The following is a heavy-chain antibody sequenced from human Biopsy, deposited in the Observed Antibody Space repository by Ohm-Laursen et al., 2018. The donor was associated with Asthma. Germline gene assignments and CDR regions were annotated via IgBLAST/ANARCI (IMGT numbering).Heavy chain of an antibody. CDR2: IIPIFETA. V-gene: IGHV1-69*01. Sequence: GPSVKVSCKASGGTFSSYEINWVRQAPGQGLEWMGGIIPIFETAHYAQKFRGRITINADESTSTIYMVLSSLRSEDTAVYYCARDVSYGSGGSGVWGQGTMVTVSS. D-gene: IGHD3-10*01. CDR1: GGTFSSYE. J-gene: IGHJ6*02. CDR3: ARDVSYGSGGSGV.